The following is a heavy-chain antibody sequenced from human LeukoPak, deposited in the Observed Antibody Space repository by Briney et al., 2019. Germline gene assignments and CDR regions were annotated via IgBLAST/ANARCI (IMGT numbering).Heavy chain of an antibody. CDR1: GFTFGSYE. Sequence: GGSLRLSCAASGFTFGSYEMNWVRQAPGKGLEWVSYISSSGSNIYYADSVKGRFTISRDNAKNSLYLQMNSLRAEDTAVYYCARDRDPKYYDFWSGYYKGDYYYYYGMDVWGQGTTVTVSS. D-gene: IGHD3-3*01. V-gene: IGHV3-48*03. J-gene: IGHJ6*02. CDR3: ARDRDPKYYDFWSGYYKGDYYYYYGMDV. CDR2: ISSSGSNI.